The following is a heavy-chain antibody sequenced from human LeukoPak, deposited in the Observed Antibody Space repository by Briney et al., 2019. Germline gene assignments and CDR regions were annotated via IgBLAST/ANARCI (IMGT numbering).Heavy chain of an antibody. CDR3: ARDIEAAGLFLDY. J-gene: IGHJ4*02. Sequence: PGGSLRLSCEASGFTFTNFAMGWVRQTPGKGLEWVSAISDSDSDTYYAVSVKGRFTVSRDNSKNTVYLDMNSLRAEDTAVYYCARDIEAAGLFLDYWGQGTLVTVSS. CDR1: GFTFTNFA. CDR2: ISDSDSDT. V-gene: IGHV3-23*01. D-gene: IGHD6-13*01.